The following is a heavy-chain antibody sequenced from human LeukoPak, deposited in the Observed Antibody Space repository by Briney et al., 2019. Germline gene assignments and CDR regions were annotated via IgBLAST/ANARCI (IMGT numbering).Heavy chain of an antibody. CDR1: GFTFSDYY. Sequence: GGSLRLSCAASGFTFSDYYMSWIRQAPGKGLEWVSYISSSGSTIYYADSVKGRFTISRDNAKNSLYLQMNSLRAEDTAVYYCARVKKNYYYYMDVWGKGTTVTVSS. V-gene: IGHV3-11*04. J-gene: IGHJ6*03. CDR3: ARVKKNYYYYMDV. CDR2: ISSSGSTI.